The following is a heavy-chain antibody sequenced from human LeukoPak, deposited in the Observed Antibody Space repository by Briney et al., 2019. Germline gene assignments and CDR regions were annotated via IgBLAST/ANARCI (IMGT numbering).Heavy chain of an antibody. J-gene: IGHJ4*02. V-gene: IGHV4-59*01. CDR2: IYYSGST. CDR3: ARAGYSSGSDY. Sequence: SETLSLTCTVSGGSISSYHWSWIRQPPGKGLEWIGYIYYSGSTNYNPSLKSRVTISVDTSKNQFSLKLSSVTAADTAVYYCARAGYSSGSDYWGQGTLVTVSS. D-gene: IGHD6-19*01. CDR1: GGSISSYH.